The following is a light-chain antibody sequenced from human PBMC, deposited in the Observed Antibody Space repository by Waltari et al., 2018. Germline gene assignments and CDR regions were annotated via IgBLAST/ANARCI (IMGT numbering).Light chain of an antibody. CDR3: HQYATSPLT. Sequence: EIVMTQSPGTLTLSPGERATLSCRASQRVGSNYLAWYQRKPGQVPRLLVYGASNRATGIPDRFSGSGSGTDFTLTISRLEPEDFAVYYCHQYATSPLTFGQGTKVEI. CDR1: QRVGSNY. V-gene: IGKV3-20*01. CDR2: GAS. J-gene: IGKJ1*01.